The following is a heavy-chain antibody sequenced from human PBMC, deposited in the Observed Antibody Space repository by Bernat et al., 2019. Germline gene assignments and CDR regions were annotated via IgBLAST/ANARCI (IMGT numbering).Heavy chain of an antibody. CDR1: GGSISRSSYY. Sequence: QLQLQESGPGLVKASETLSLTCTVSGGSISRSSYYWGWIRQPPGKGLEGIGYIYYSGSTSYNPSLQSRVNISVVTSMNQFSLKLSSVTAADTAVYYCARDQHYNILTGYFWGMDVWGQGTTVTVSS. CDR3: ARDQHYNILTGYFWGMDV. V-gene: IGHV4-31*03. CDR2: IYYSGST. J-gene: IGHJ6*02. D-gene: IGHD3-9*01.